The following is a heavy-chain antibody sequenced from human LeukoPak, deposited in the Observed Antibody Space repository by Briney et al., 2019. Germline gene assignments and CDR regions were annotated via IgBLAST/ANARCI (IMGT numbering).Heavy chain of an antibody. J-gene: IGHJ4*02. CDR3: ARDYLVGAPVDS. Sequence: PSETLSLTCTVSGVSITNYYWAWIRQPAGKGLEWIGRMYISGSTNYNPSLKSRVSISIDKTNNQFSLKLRSVTAADTAVYYCARDYLVGAPVDSWGQGTLVTVSS. V-gene: IGHV4-4*07. CDR1: GVSITNYY. D-gene: IGHD1-26*01. CDR2: MYISGST.